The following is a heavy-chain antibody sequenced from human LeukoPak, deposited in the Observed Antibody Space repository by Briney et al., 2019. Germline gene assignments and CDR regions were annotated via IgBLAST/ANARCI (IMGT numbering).Heavy chain of an antibody. CDR2: ISWNSGNI. J-gene: IGHJ5*02. CDR1: GFTFDDYA. Sequence: QPGGSLRLSCAASGFTFDDYAMHWVRQAPGKGLEWVSGISWNSGNIGYADSVKGRFTISRDNAKNSLYLQMNSLRAEDTAFYYCAKDAYRSGPNWFDPWGQGTLVTVSS. D-gene: IGHD6-19*01. CDR3: AKDAYRSGPNWFDP. V-gene: IGHV3-9*01.